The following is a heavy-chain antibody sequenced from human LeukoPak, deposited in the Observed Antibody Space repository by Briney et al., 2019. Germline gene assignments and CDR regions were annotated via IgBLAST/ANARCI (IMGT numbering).Heavy chain of an antibody. CDR1: GGSISSSSYY. J-gene: IGHJ3*02. V-gene: IGHV4-39*01. CDR2: IYYSGST. CDR3: ARLSIPRSGSAFDI. D-gene: IGHD2-21*01. Sequence: PSETLSLTCTVSGGSISSSSYYWGWIRQPPGTGLEWIGSIYYSGSTYYNPSLKSRVTISVDTSKNQFSLKLSSVTAADTAVYYCARLSIPRSGSAFDIWGQGTMVTVSS.